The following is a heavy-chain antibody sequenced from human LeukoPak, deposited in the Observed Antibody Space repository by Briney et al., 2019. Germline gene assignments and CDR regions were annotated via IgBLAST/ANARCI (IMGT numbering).Heavy chain of an antibody. J-gene: IGHJ4*02. Sequence: PGESLKISCKGSGYRFTSYWIGWVRQIPGKGLEWMGIIYPGDSDTRYSPSFQGQVTISADKSISTAYQQWSSLKASNTAIYYCAAYDGYNDYWGQGTLVTVSS. CDR2: IYPGDSDT. CDR3: AAYDGYNDY. V-gene: IGHV5-51*01. CDR1: GYRFTSYW. D-gene: IGHD5-24*01.